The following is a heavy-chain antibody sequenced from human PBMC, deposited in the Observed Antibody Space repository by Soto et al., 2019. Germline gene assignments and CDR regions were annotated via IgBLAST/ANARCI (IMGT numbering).Heavy chain of an antibody. CDR2: INAGSGNT. CDR3: ARDPNESRAYYHCDYYGLDV. CDR1: GYTFTRYG. J-gene: IGHJ6*01. D-gene: IGHD3-22*01. Sequence: QIQLIQSGAEVKKPGASVKVSCKASGYTFTRYGIHWVRQAPGQRLEWTGWINAGSGNTKYSEKFQGRVTITRDTSASTVYLALSSQKSDDTAVYYRARDPNESRAYYHCDYYGLDVWGQGTTVSGS. V-gene: IGHV1-3*01.